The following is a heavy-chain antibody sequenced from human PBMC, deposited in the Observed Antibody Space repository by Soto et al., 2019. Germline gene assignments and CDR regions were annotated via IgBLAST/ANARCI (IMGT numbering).Heavy chain of an antibody. D-gene: IGHD5-18*01. V-gene: IGHV1-46*01. Sequence: ASVKVSCKASGYTFTSYYMHWVRQAPGQGLEWMGIINPSGGSTSYAQKFQGRVTMTRDTSTSTVYMELSSLRSEDTAVYYCARDSYGETYYYYYGMDVWGQGTTVTVSS. CDR3: ARDSYGETYYYYYGMDV. CDR1: GYTFTSYY. J-gene: IGHJ6*02. CDR2: INPSGGST.